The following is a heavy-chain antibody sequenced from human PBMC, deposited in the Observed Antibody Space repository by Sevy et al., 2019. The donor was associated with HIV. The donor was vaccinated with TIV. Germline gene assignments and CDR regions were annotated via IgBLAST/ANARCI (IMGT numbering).Heavy chain of an antibody. V-gene: IGHV4-38-2*02. Sequence: SETLSLTCTVSGYSISSGYYWGWIRQPPGKGLEWIGSTYHSGSTYYNPSFKSRVTISVDTSKNLFSLKLSSVTAADTAVYYCARDLSGVRGVMKAGFDYWGQGTLVTVSS. D-gene: IGHD3-10*01. J-gene: IGHJ4*02. CDR2: TYHSGST. CDR1: GYSISSGYY. CDR3: ARDLSGVRGVMKAGFDY.